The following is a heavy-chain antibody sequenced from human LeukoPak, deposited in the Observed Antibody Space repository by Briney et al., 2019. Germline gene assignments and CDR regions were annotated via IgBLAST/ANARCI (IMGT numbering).Heavy chain of an antibody. Sequence: GGSLRLSCAASGFSFSDHYMDWVRQAPGKGLEWVGRNRNKANFYTSEYAASVKGRFTISRDDSKKSLYLQMSSLKTEDTAVYYCASAGSWNDVKAPDYWGQGTLVTVSS. CDR2: NRNKANFYTS. V-gene: IGHV3-72*01. CDR1: GFSFSDHY. CDR3: ASAGSWNDVKAPDY. D-gene: IGHD1-1*01. J-gene: IGHJ4*02.